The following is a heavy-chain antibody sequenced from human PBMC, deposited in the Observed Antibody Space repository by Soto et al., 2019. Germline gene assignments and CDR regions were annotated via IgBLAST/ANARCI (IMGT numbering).Heavy chain of an antibody. J-gene: IGHJ4*01. V-gene: IGHV1-69*13. CDR3: AITNKLICDIRTRCPVTDDNDY. CDR2: IIPIFGTA. CDR1: GGTFSSYA. D-gene: IGHD2-2*01. Sequence: ASVKVSCKASGGTFSSYAISWVRQAPGQGLEWMGGIIPIFGTANYAQKFQGRVTITADESTSTAYMELSSLRSEDTAVYYCAITNKLICDIRTRCPVTDDNDYWGQGPLVTVSS.